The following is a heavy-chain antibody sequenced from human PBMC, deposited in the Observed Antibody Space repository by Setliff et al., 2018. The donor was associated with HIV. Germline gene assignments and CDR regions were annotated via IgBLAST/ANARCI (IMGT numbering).Heavy chain of an antibody. V-gene: IGHV4-34*01. D-gene: IGHD3-22*01. Sequence: PSETLSLTCAVYGGSFSGYYWSWIRQPPGKGLEWIGEINHSGSTIYNPSLVSRVTISVDTSKNQFSLRLNSVTAADTAVYYCARGGYSDSSGYYHPFDYWGQGTLVTVSS. J-gene: IGHJ4*02. CDR2: INHSGST. CDR3: ARGGYSDSSGYYHPFDY. CDR1: GGSFSGYY.